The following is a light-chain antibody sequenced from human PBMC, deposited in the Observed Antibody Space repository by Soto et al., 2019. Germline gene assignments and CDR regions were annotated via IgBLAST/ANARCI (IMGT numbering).Light chain of an antibody. CDR3: LQSYITPWT. CDR1: QSITDY. J-gene: IGKJ1*01. V-gene: IGKV1-39*01. CDR2: AAS. Sequence: DIQMTQSPSSLSASVGDRVTITCRASQSITDYLNWYQHKPGRVPKLLIYAASRLQSGVPSRFSGSGSGTEFTLTISSLQPEDFATYYCLQSYITPWTFGQGTKVEIQ.